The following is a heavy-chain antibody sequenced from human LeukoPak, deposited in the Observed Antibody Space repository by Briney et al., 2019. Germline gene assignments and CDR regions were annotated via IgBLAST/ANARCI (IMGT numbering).Heavy chain of an antibody. Sequence: SETLSLTCTVSGGSISSYYWSWIRQPPGKGLEWIGYIYYSGSTNYNPSLKSRVTISVDTSKNQFSLKLSSVTAADTAVYYCARENGDYYYGIDVWGQGTTVTVSS. CDR1: GGSISSYY. D-gene: IGHD4-17*01. V-gene: IGHV4-59*01. CDR2: IYYSGST. J-gene: IGHJ6*02. CDR3: ARENGDYYYGIDV.